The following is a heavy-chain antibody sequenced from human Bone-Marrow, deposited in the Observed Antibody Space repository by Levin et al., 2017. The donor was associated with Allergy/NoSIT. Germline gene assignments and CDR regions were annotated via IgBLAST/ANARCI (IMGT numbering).Heavy chain of an antibody. CDR1: GGSLKSGPYS. J-gene: IGHJ6*02. V-gene: IGHV4-30-2*01. Sequence: SSQTLSLTCAVSGGSLKSGPYSWSWIRQPPGKGLEWIGYIYHSGSTYYNPSLKSRVTISVDRSKNQFSLKLTSVTAADTAVYYCARDRPGDFYGMDVWGQGTTVTVSS. CDR2: IYHSGST. CDR3: ARDRPGDFYGMDV.